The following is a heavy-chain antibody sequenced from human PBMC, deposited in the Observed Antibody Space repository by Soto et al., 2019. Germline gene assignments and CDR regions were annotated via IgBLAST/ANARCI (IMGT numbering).Heavy chain of an antibody. J-gene: IGHJ4*02. D-gene: IGHD3-22*01. CDR3: AKGLYVNSGYYLPD. CDR2: ISASAGRP. CDR1: GFTFRNYV. V-gene: IGHV3-23*01. Sequence: GGSLRLSCAASGFTFRNYVMSWVRQAPGKGLEWVSSISASAGRPYYVYSVEVRFSISRDNSRDTLYLQMHSLRAEDTAVYFWAKGLYVNSGYYLPDWGQGTLVTVSS.